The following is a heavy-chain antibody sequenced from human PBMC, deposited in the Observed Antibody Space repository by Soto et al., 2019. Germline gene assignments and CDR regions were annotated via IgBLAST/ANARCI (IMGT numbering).Heavy chain of an antibody. J-gene: IGHJ4*02. D-gene: IGHD2-15*01. CDR2: ISGSGGST. CDR3: AKGAVVVVATTI. Sequence: PGGSLRLSYAASAFTFSSYAMSWVRQAPGKGLEWVSAISGSGGSTYYADSVKGRFTISRDNSKNTLYLQMNSLRAEDTAVYYYAKGAVVVVATTIWGQGTLVTVSS. CDR1: AFTFSSYA. V-gene: IGHV3-23*01.